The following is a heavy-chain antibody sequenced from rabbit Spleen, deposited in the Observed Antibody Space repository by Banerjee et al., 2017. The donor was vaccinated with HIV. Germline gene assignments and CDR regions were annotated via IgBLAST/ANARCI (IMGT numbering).Heavy chain of an antibody. V-gene: IGHV1S40*01. CDR2: IAGSSSAFT. Sequence: QSLEESGGDLVKPGASLTLTCTASGFSFSSNDYMCWVRQAPGKGLEWISCIAGSSSAFTYSATWAKGRFTCSKTSSTTVTLQMTRLTAADTATYFCARDLASVVGWNFNLWGQGTLVTVS. CDR3: ARDLASVVGWNFNL. CDR1: GFSFSSNDY. D-gene: IGHD3-1*01. J-gene: IGHJ4*01.